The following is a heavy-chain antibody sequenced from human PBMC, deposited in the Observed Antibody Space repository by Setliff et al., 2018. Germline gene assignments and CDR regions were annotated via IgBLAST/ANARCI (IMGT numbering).Heavy chain of an antibody. CDR2: ISGSSGDA. V-gene: IGHV1-18*01. J-gene: IGHJ6*02. CDR1: NYTFINYG. D-gene: IGHD2-8*01. CDR3: ARDSRIRFTKEEGGAYYYGMDV. Sequence: GASVKVSCKASNYTFINYGMSWVRQIPGNGLEWMGWISGSSGDASYAQKFQGRIIITLDTLTTTAYMELRSLRSDDTAVYYCARDSRIRFTKEEGGAYYYGMDVWGQGTTVTVSS.